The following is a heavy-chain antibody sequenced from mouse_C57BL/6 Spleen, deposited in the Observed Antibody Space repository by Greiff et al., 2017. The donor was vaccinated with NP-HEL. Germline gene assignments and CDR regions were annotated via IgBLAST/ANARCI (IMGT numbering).Heavy chain of an antibody. CDR1: GFTFSSYG. CDR2: ISSGGSYT. J-gene: IGHJ4*01. D-gene: IGHD1-1*01. V-gene: IGHV5-6*01. CDR3: AREATVVDVYYAMDY. Sequence: EVQGVESGGDLVKPGGSLKLSCAASGFTFSSYGMSWVRQTPDKRLEWVATISSGGSYTYYPDSVKGRFTISRDNAKTTLYLQMSSLKSEDTAMYYCAREATVVDVYYAMDYWGQGASVTVSS.